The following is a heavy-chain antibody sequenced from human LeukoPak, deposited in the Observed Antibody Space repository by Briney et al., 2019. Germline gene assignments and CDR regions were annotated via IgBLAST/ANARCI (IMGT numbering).Heavy chain of an antibody. CDR1: GFTFTSYA. D-gene: IGHD3-3*01. Sequence: PGRSLRLSCSASGFTFTSYAMHWVRQAPGKGLEWVSAISGSGGSTYYADSVKGRFTISRDNSKNTLYLQMNSLRAEDTAVYYCAKGYDFWSGYWVVDYWGQGTLVTVSS. J-gene: IGHJ4*02. CDR2: ISGSGGST. V-gene: IGHV3-23*01. CDR3: AKGYDFWSGYWVVDY.